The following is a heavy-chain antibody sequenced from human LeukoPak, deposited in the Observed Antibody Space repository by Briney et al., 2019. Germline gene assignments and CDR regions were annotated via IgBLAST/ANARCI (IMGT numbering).Heavy chain of an antibody. CDR2: IYHSGST. CDR3: ARDGWSGWYYFDY. CDR1: GYSISSGYY. Sequence: PSETLSLTCAVSGYSISSGYYWAWIRQPPGKGLEWIGSIYHSGSTYYNPSLKSRVTISVDTSKNQFSLKLSSVTAADTAVYYCARDGWSGWYYFDYWGQGTLVTVSS. J-gene: IGHJ4*02. D-gene: IGHD6-19*01. V-gene: IGHV4-38-2*01.